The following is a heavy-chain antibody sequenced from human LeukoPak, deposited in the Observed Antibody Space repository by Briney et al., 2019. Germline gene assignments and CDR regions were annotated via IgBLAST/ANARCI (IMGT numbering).Heavy chain of an antibody. CDR2: ISHAGDT. CDR3: ARGASGWSFNWFDP. Sequence: PSETLSLTCTVSGYSITRGYNWGWVRQSPGKGLEWIASISHAGDTYYNPSLKSRVTISVDTSKNQFSLKLSSVTAADTAVYYCARGASGWSFNWFDPWGQGTLVTVSS. D-gene: IGHD6-19*01. J-gene: IGHJ5*02. CDR1: GYSITRGYN. V-gene: IGHV4-38-2*02.